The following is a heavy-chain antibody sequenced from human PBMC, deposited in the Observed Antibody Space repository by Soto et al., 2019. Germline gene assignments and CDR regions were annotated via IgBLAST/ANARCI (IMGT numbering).Heavy chain of an antibody. V-gene: IGHV1-18*01. D-gene: IGHD2-2*01. Sequence: ASVKVSCKGFGYSFMKYGINWVRQAPGQGLEWVGWISPYSGYTHSAQKFHGRLTLTTDTAASTAYMELRILRSADTALYYCAREASVLIPAAQPSRFDSWGQGXLGT. CDR3: AREASVLIPAAQPSRFDS. CDR1: GYSFMKYG. J-gene: IGHJ4*02. CDR2: ISPYSGYT.